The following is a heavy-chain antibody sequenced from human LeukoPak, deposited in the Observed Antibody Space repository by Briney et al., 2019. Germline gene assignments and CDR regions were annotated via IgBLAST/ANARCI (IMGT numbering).Heavy chain of an antibody. CDR1: DGSISRSTYY. V-gene: IGHV4-39*01. Sequence: PSETLSLTCTVSDGSISRSTYYWGWIRQPPGKGLEWIGSIYYAGSTYYNPSLKSRVTISVDTSKNQFSLKLSSVTAADTAVYYCARGGRVTMVRGVNPAADFDYWGQGTLVTVSS. J-gene: IGHJ4*02. D-gene: IGHD3-10*01. CDR2: IYYAGST. CDR3: ARGGRVTMVRGVNPAADFDY.